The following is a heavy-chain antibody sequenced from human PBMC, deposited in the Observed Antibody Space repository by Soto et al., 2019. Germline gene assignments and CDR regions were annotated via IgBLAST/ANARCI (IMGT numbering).Heavy chain of an antibody. CDR2: IYYSGST. D-gene: IGHD3-3*01. Sequence: SETLSLTCTVSGGSISSYYWSWIRQPPGKGLEWIGYIYYSGSTNYNPSLKSRVTISVDTSKNQFSLKLSSVTAADTAVYYCARLGDYDFWSGYYSAFDIWGQGTIVTVSS. CDR1: GGSISSYY. J-gene: IGHJ3*02. V-gene: IGHV4-59*08. CDR3: ARLGDYDFWSGYYSAFDI.